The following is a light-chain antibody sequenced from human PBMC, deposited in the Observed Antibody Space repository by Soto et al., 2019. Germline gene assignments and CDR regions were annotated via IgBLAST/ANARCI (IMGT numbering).Light chain of an antibody. V-gene: IGLV2-8*01. Sequence: QSALTQPPSASGSPGQSVTISCTGTSSDVGGYNYVSWYQQHPAKAPKLMIYEVSKRPSGVPDRFSGSKSGNTASLTVSGLQAEDEADYYCSSKADSSLVVFGGGTKLTVL. CDR3: SSKADSSLVV. CDR1: SSDVGGYNY. J-gene: IGLJ2*01. CDR2: EVS.